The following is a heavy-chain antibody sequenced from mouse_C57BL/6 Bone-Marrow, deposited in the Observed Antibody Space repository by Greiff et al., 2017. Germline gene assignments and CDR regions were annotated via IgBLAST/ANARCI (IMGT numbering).Heavy chain of an antibody. Sequence: VKVVESGGDLVKPGGSLKLSCAASGFTFSSYGMSWVRQTPDKRLEWVATISSGGSYTYYPDSVKGRFTISRDNAKNTLYLQMSSLKSEDTAMYYCARLHWYFDVWGTGTTVTVSS. CDR3: ARLHWYFDV. J-gene: IGHJ1*03. CDR1: GFTFSSYG. CDR2: ISSGGSYT. V-gene: IGHV5-6*02.